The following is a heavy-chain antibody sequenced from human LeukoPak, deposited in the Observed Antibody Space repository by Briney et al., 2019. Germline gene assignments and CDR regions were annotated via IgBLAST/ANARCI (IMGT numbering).Heavy chain of an antibody. D-gene: IGHD6-19*01. V-gene: IGHV4-59*01. J-gene: IGHJ1*01. CDR2: VYYSGNT. CDR3: ARGTGWDEIYFHH. Sequence: NASETLSLTCIVSGGSIGIYYWSWIRQSPGKGLEWIGYVYYSGNTNYYPSLKSRVTISLDTSRNHVSLKLTSVTAADTAVYYCARGTGWDEIYFHHWGQGSLVTVSS. CDR1: GGSIGIYY.